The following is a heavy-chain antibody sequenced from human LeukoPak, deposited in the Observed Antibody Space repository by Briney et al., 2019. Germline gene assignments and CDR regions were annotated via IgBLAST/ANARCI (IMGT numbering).Heavy chain of an antibody. J-gene: IGHJ5*02. CDR2: ISSSGSTI. Sequence: GGSLRLSCAASGFTFSSYEMNWVRQAPGKGLEWVSYISSSGSTIYYADSVKGRFTISRDNAKNSLYLQMNSLRAEDTAVYYCAREDYYDSSGYGASYNWFDPWGQGTLVTVSS. CDR3: AREDYYDSSGYGASYNWFDP. CDR1: GFTFSSYE. D-gene: IGHD3-22*01. V-gene: IGHV3-48*03.